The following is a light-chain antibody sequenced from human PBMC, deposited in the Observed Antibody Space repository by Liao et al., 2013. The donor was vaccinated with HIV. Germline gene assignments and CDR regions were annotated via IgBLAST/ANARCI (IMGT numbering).Light chain of an antibody. J-gene: IGLJ1*01. CDR2: QDS. Sequence: SYELTQPPSVSVSPGQTASITCSGDRLGDNYACWYQQKPGQSPQAVIYQDSRRPSGIPERFSGSNSGNTATLTISGTQAMDEADYFCQVWDSSTSFVFGSGTKVTVL. CDR1: RLGDNY. CDR3: QVWDSSTSFV. V-gene: IGLV3-1*01.